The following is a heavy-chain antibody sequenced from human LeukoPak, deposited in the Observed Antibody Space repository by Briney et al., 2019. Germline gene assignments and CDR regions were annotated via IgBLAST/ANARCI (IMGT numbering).Heavy chain of an antibody. CDR2: ISSSGHTI. Sequence: GGSLRLSCVACGLTFSPYCINWVRQAPGKGLEGVSYISSSGHTIYYAASVKGRFTISRDNAKNSLYLQMNSLRVEDTAVYYCAREGKLELPPYYYYYMDVWGKGTTVTVSS. CDR1: GLTFSPYC. D-gene: IGHD1-7*01. CDR3: AREGKLELPPYYYYYMDV. V-gene: IGHV3-48*01. J-gene: IGHJ6*03.